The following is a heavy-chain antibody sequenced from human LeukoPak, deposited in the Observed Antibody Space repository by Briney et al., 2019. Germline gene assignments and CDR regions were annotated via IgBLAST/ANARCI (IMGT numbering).Heavy chain of an antibody. CDR1: GGTFSSYA. Sequence: SVKVSCKASGGTFSSYAISWVRQAPGQGLEWMGGIIPIFGTANYAQKFQGRVTITADESTSTAYMELSSLRSEDTAVYYCARGADDYVWGSYRAPHFDYWGQGTLVTVSS. CDR2: IIPIFGTA. V-gene: IGHV1-69*13. J-gene: IGHJ4*02. D-gene: IGHD3-16*02. CDR3: ARGADDYVWGSYRAPHFDY.